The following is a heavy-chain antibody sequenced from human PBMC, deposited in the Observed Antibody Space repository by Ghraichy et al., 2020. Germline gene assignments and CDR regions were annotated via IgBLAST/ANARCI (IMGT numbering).Heavy chain of an antibody. CDR2: INQDGTLV. J-gene: IGHJ4*02. CDR3: ARRLSSGCEY. Sequence: GGSLRLSCAVSGFTFSNYWMSWVRQAPGKGLQWVANINQDGTLVYYVDSVEGRFTISRDNAKNSLYLHMNALSAEDAAVYYCARRLSSGCEYWGQGTLVTFSS. V-gene: IGHV3-7*04. CDR1: GFTFSNYW. D-gene: IGHD6-25*01.